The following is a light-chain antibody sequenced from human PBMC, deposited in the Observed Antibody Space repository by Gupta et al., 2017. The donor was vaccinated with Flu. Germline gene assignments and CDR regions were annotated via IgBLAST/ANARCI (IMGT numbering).Light chain of an antibody. J-gene: IGLJ3*02. CDR3: SSYTSSSAWV. Sequence: QSALTQPAAVSGSPGQALTISCAGTSSDVGGSNYVSWYQQHPGKAPKLMIYEVSNRPSGVSNRFSGSKSGNTASLTISGLQAEDEADYDCSSYTSSSAWVFGGGTKLTVL. CDR1: SSDVGGSNY. V-gene: IGLV2-14*01. CDR2: EVS.